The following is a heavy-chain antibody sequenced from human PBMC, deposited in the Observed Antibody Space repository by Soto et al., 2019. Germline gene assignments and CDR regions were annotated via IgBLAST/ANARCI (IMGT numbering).Heavy chain of an antibody. J-gene: IGHJ4*02. Sequence: ASETLSLTCTVSGGSISSYYWSWIRQPPGKGLECIGYISYSGTTNYNPTLKSRVTMPVDTSRNQFALKLSSVTAADTAIYYCAKDRLWFGRTTEDSWGQGVLVTVSS. CDR1: GGSISSYY. CDR3: AKDRLWFGRTTEDS. V-gene: IGHV4-59*01. CDR2: ISYSGTT. D-gene: IGHD3-10*01.